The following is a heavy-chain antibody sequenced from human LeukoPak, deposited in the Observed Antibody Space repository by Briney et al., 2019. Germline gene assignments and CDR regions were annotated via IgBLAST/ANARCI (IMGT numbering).Heavy chain of an antibody. Sequence: SETLSLTCTVSGGSTSSYYWSWIRQPPGKGLEWIGRIFTSGIISGNTNYNPSLASRVTMSVDASKNQFSLKLTSVTAADTAIYFCARDRYYYDTSAYYSAFETWGQGTTVTVSS. J-gene: IGHJ3*02. CDR1: GGSTSSYY. CDR2: IFTSGIISGNT. CDR3: ARDRYYYDTSAYYSAFET. D-gene: IGHD3-22*01. V-gene: IGHV4-4*07.